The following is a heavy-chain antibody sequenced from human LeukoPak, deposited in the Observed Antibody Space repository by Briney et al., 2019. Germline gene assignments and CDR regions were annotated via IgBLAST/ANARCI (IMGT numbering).Heavy chain of an antibody. V-gene: IGHV3-30*02. D-gene: IGHD3-22*01. CDR1: GFTFSRFG. CDR3: ARDRPDISGYYSPNYYFDF. Sequence: PGGSLRLSCAASGFTFSRFGMHWVRQAPGQGLEWVAFILYDGTKKYYADSVKGRFTISRDNSRNTLSLQMSSLRAEDTAVYYCARDRPDISGYYSPNYYFDFWGQGTLVTVSS. CDR2: ILYDGTKK. J-gene: IGHJ4*02.